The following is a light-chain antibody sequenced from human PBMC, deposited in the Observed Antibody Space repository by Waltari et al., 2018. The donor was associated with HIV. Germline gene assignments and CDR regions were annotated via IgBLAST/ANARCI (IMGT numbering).Light chain of an antibody. V-gene: IGKV2-30*01. CDR3: MQGTHWPYT. J-gene: IGKJ2*01. CDR1: QSLVYSDGNTY. Sequence: DVVMTQSPLSPPVTLGQPASISCRSSQSLVYSDGNTYLNWFHQRPGQSPRRLIYQVSNRDSGVPERLIGSGSGTDFTLKISRVEAEDVGLYYCMQGTHWPYTFGQGTKLEIK. CDR2: QVS.